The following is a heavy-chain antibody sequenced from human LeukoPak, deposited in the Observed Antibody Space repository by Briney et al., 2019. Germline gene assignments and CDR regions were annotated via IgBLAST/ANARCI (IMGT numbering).Heavy chain of an antibody. CDR2: INPNSSGT. CDR1: GYTFIGYY. J-gene: IGHJ3*02. V-gene: IGHV1-2*02. D-gene: IGHD6-19*01. Sequence: ASVKVSCKASGYTFIGYYIHWVRQAPGQGLEWMGWINPNSSGTNYAQKFQGRVTMTRDTSISTAYMELSRLRSDDTAVYYCARDFPFGSGWPDAFDIWGQGTMVTVSS. CDR3: ARDFPFGSGWPDAFDI.